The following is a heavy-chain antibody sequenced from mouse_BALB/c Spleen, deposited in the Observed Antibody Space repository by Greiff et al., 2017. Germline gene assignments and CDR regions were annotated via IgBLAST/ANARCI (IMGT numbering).Heavy chain of an antibody. CDR2: IWAGGST. D-gene: IGHD2-4*01. CDR1: GFSLTSYG. V-gene: IGHV2-9*02. Sequence: QVQLQQSGPGLVAPSQSLSITCTVSGFSLTSYGVHWVRQPPGKGLEWLGVIWAGGSTNYNSALMSRLSISKDNSKSQVFLKMNSLQTDDTAMYYCARDKKNYDYDQGFAYWGQGTLVTVSA. J-gene: IGHJ3*01. CDR3: ARDKKNYDYDQGFAY.